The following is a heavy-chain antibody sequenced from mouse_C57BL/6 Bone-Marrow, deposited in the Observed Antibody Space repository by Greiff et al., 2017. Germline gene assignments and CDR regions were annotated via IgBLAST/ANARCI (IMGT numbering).Heavy chain of an antibody. D-gene: IGHD2-3*01. CDR2: IWSGGST. CDR3: ARNSGYDGNYVYYAMDY. Sequence: QVQLQQSGPGLVQPSQSLSITCTVSGFSLTSYGVHWVRQSPGKGLEWLGVIWSGGSTDYNAAFISRLSISKDNSKSQVFFKMNSLQADDTAIYYCARNSGYDGNYVYYAMDYWGQGTSVTVSS. CDR1: GFSLTSYG. J-gene: IGHJ4*01. V-gene: IGHV2-2*01.